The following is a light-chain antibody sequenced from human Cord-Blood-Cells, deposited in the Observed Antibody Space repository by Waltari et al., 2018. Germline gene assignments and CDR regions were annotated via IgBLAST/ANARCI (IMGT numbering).Light chain of an antibody. CDR2: DVS. CDR1: SSDVGGYDY. Sequence: QSALTQPASVSGSPGQSMNISCPGASSDVGGYDYVSWYQQHPGTAPKLMIYDVSNRPSGVSNRFSGSKSGNTASLTISGLQAEDEADYYCSSYTSSSTLYVVFGGGTKLTVL. V-gene: IGLV2-14*03. CDR3: SSYTSSSTLYVV. J-gene: IGLJ2*01.